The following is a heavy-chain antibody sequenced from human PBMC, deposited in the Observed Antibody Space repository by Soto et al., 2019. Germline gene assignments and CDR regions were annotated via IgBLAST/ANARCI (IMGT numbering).Heavy chain of an antibody. CDR3: AKDGDDYGPGDDAFDI. CDR1: GFTFSSYA. Sequence: PGGSLRLSCAASGFTFSSYAMSWVRQASGKGLEWVSAISGSGGSTYYADSVKGRFTISRDNSKNTLYLQMNSLRAEDTAVYYCAKDGDDYGPGDDAFDIWGQGTMVTVSS. J-gene: IGHJ3*02. D-gene: IGHD3-10*01. V-gene: IGHV3-23*01. CDR2: ISGSGGST.